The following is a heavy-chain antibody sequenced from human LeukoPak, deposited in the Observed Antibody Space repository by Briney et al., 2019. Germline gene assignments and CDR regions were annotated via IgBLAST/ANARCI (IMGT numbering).Heavy chain of an antibody. D-gene: IGHD6-13*01. CDR1: GFSLSTSGVG. CDR3: AHRQQLIAAAAFDP. Sequence: SGPTLVKPTQTLTLTCTFSGFSLSTSGVGVGWIRQPPGKALEWLALIYWADDKRYSPSLKSRLTITKDTSKNQVVLTMTNMDPVDTATYYCAHRQQLIAAAAFDPWGQGTLVTVSS. CDR2: IYWADDK. J-gene: IGHJ5*02. V-gene: IGHV2-5*02.